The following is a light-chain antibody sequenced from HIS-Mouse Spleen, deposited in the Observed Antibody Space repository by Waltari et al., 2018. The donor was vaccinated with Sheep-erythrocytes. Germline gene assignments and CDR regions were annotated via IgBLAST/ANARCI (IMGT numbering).Light chain of an antibody. J-gene: IGLJ2*01. CDR2: EDS. Sequence: SYELTQPPSVSVSPGQTARITCSGDALQKKYAYWYQQKSGQAPVVVIYEDSKRPSGIPGRFSGSSSGTMATLTISGAQVEDEADYYCYSTDSSGNHRVFGGGTKLTVL. V-gene: IGLV3-10*01. CDR1: ALQKKY. CDR3: YSTDSSGNHRV.